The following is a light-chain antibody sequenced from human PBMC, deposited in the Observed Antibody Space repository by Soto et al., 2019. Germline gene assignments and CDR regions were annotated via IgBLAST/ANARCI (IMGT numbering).Light chain of an antibody. CDR3: QVWDSLSGHHV. V-gene: IGLV3-21*02. CDR2: DDS. J-gene: IGLJ1*01. Sequence: SYDLTQPPSVSVAPGQTARISCGGNKIETKTVFWYQQKPGQAPVVVVSDDSVRPSGIPERFSGSNSGGTATLSIIGVEAGDEADYYCQVWDSLSGHHVFGPGTKVTVL. CDR1: KIETKT.